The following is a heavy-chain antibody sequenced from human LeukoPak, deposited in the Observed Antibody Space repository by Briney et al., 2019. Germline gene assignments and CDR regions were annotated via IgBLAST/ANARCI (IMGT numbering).Heavy chain of an antibody. CDR3: ARGGAKGPYYFDY. D-gene: IGHD3-16*01. J-gene: IGHJ4*02. V-gene: IGHV4-30-2*01. CDR1: GGSISSGGYC. Sequence: PSQTLSLTCAVSGGSISSGGYCWSWIRQPPGKGLEWIGYIYHSGSTYYNPSLKSRVTISVDRSKNQFSLKLSSVTAADTAVYYCARGGAKGPYYFDYWGQGTLVTVSS. CDR2: IYHSGST.